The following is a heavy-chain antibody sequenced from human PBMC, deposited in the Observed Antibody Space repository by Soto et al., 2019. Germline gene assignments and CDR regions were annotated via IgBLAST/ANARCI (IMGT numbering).Heavy chain of an antibody. J-gene: IGHJ3*02. CDR3: ARGREGYCSSTSCYSNAFEI. CDR2: MNPNSGNT. D-gene: IGHD2-2*02. CDR1: GYTFTSYD. Sequence: GASVKVSCKASGYTFTSYDINWVRQATGQGLEWMGWMNPNSGNTGYAQKFQGRVTMTRNTSISTAYMELSSLRSEDTAVYYCARGREGYCSSTSCYSNAFEIWGQGTMVTVSS. V-gene: IGHV1-8*01.